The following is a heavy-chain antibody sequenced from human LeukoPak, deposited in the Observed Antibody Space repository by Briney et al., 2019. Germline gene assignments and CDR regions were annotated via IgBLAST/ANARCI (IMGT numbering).Heavy chain of an antibody. D-gene: IGHD6-13*01. CDR2: MNPNSGNT. V-gene: IGHV1-8*01. CDR3: ARGRDSSSWYASLNWFDP. J-gene: IGHJ5*02. CDR1: GCTFTSYD. Sequence: GASVKVSCKASGCTFTSYDINWVRQATGQGLEWMGWMNPNSGNTGYAQKFQGRVTMTRNTSISTAYMELSSLRSEDTAVYYCARGRDSSSWYASLNWFDPWGQGTLVTVSS.